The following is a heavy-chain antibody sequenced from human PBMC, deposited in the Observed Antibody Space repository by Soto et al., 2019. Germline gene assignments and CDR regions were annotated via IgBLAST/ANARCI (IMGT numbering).Heavy chain of an antibody. CDR1: GFPFSSYD. D-gene: IGHD3-10*01. CDR3: TQGAGLDY. CDR2: IWHRDGHT. J-gene: IGHJ4*02. V-gene: IGHV3-23*01. Sequence: GGSLRLSCAASGFPFSSYDMSWVRQAPGKGLEWVSVIWHRDGHTYYADSVKGRFTISRDNSKNTLYLQMNSLGADDTAVYFCTQGAGLDYWGQGTLVTVSS.